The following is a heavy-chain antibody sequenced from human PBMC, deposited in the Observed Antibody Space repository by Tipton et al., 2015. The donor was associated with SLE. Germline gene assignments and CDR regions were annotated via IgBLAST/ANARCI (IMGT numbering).Heavy chain of an antibody. V-gene: IGHV4-34*09. D-gene: IGHD2-2*02. J-gene: IGHJ3*02. CDR2: INHSGST. CDR3: ARWLPAAILTGTTRDAFDI. CDR1: GGSFSGYY. Sequence: TLSLTCAVYGGSFSGYYWSWIRQPPGKGLEWIGEINHSGSTNYNPSLKSRVTISVDTSKNQFSLKLSSVTAADTAVYYCARWLPAAILTGTTRDAFDIWGQGTMVTVSS.